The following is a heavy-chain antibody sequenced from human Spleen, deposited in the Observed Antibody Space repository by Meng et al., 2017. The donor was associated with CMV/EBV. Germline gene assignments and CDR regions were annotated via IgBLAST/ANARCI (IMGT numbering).Heavy chain of an antibody. D-gene: IGHD3-22*01. V-gene: IGHV3-43D*04. Sequence: GGSLRLSCAASGFTFDDYAMHWVRQAPGKGLEWVSLISWDGHSAYYADSVKGRFTISRDNSKNTLYLQMNSLRAEDTAVYYCAKDLDYDNTNPMDVWGQGTTVTVSS. J-gene: IGHJ6*02. CDR1: GFTFDDYA. CDR3: AKDLDYDNTNPMDV. CDR2: ISWDGHSA.